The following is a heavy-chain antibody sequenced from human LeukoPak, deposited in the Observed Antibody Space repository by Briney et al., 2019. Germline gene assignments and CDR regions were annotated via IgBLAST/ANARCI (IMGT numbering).Heavy chain of an antibody. CDR2: INHSGST. Sequence: PSETLSLTCAVYGGSFSGYYWSWIRQPPGKGLEWIGEINHSGSTNYNPSLKSRVTISVDTSKNQFSLKLSSVTAADTAVYYCASFKIAGYWGQGTLVTVSS. J-gene: IGHJ4*02. D-gene: IGHD3-22*01. CDR1: GGSFSGYY. V-gene: IGHV4-34*01. CDR3: ASFKIAGY.